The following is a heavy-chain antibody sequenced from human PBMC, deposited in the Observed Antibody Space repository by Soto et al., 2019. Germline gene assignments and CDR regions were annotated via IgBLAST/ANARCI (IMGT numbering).Heavy chain of an antibody. CDR2: IIPIFGTA. Sequence: QVQLVQSGAEVKRPGSSVKVSCKASGGTFSSYAISWVRQAPGQGLEWMRGIIPIFGTANYAQKFQGRVTITADESTSTAYMELSSLRSEDTAVYYCARDRIAARCAYFLGMDVWGQGTTVTVSS. D-gene: IGHD6-6*01. CDR3: ARDRIAARCAYFLGMDV. V-gene: IGHV1-69*01. CDR1: GGTFSSYA. J-gene: IGHJ6*02.